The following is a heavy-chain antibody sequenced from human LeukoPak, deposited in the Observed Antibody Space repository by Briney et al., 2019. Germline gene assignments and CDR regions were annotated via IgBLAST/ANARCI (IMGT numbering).Heavy chain of an antibody. Sequence: GRSLRLSCAASGFTFSSYGMHWVRQAPGKGLEWVAGISYDGRDKYYADSVKGRFTISRDNSKSTLNLQMNSLRAEDTAVYYCAKPRGGDSWAFDVWGQGTMVTVSS. CDR1: GFTFSSYG. J-gene: IGHJ3*01. V-gene: IGHV3-30*18. D-gene: IGHD2-21*02. CDR3: AKPRGGDSWAFDV. CDR2: ISYDGRDK.